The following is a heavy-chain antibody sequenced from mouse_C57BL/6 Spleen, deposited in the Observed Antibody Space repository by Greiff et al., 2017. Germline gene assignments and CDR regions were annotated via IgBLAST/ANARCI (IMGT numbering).Heavy chain of an antibody. J-gene: IGHJ2*01. Sequence: QVQLKQSGPELVKPGASVKISCKASGYAFSSSWMNWVKQRPGKGLEWIGRIYPGDGDTNYNGKFKGKATLTADKSSSTAYMQLSSLTSEDSAVYFCARTSNWDGGYWGQGTTLTVSS. CDR3: ARTSNWDGGY. CDR1: GYAFSSSW. D-gene: IGHD4-1*01. V-gene: IGHV1-82*01. CDR2: IYPGDGDT.